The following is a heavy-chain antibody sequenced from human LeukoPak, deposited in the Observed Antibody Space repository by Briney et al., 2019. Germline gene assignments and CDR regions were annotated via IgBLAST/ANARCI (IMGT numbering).Heavy chain of an antibody. CDR1: GFTFSTYW. Sequence: GGSLRLSCAASGFTFSTYWMAWVRQAPGKGLEWVANIKGDESARHQADSVKGRFTISRDNAQNSVYLQMRSLRGEDTAVYYCAREKAVAFDYLGQGTLVTVSS. V-gene: IGHV3-7*01. CDR2: IKGDESAR. J-gene: IGHJ4*02. CDR3: AREKAVAFDY. D-gene: IGHD6-19*01.